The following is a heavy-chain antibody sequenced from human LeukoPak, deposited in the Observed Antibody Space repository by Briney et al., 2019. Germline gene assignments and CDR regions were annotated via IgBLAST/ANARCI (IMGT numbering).Heavy chain of an antibody. Sequence: ASVKVSCKASGYTFTSYGISWVRQAPGQGLEWMGWISAYNGNTNYAQKLQGRVTMTTDTSTSTAYMELRSLRSGGTAVYYCARDERAGSGSYKYYYYGMDVWGKGTTVTVSS. CDR1: GYTFTSYG. CDR3: ARDERAGSGSYKYYYYGMDV. V-gene: IGHV1-18*04. J-gene: IGHJ6*04. D-gene: IGHD3-10*01. CDR2: ISAYNGNT.